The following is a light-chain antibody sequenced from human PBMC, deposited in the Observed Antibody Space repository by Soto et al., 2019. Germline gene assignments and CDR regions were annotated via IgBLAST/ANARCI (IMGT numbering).Light chain of an antibody. V-gene: IGKV1-5*02. J-gene: IGKJ1*01. CDR2: DAS. CDR3: QQYNSYSRWT. CDR1: ESIRIH. Sequence: IPMTQSPSSLSATIGDRVSIICPASESIRIHLNWYQQKPGKAPRLLIYDASSLENGVPSRFSGSGFGTEFTLTINSLQPDDFATYYCQQYNSYSRWTFGQGTKVDIK.